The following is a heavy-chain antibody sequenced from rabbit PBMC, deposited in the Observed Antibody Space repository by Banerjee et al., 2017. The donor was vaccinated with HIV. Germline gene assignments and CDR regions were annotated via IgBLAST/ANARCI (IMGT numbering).Heavy chain of an antibody. CDR1: GFSFSSSYY. D-gene: IGHD6-1*01. V-gene: IGHV1S40*01. J-gene: IGHJ3*01. Sequence: QSLVESGGGLVQPEGSLTLTCTASGFSFSSSYYMCWVRQAPGKGLEWIACRRTNSDNTWYASWAKGRFTISKTSSTTVTLQMTILTAADTATYFCAREYYTYGYTDDDAVSLRGQGTLVTVS. CDR2: RRTNSDNT. CDR3: AREYYTYGYTDDDAVSL.